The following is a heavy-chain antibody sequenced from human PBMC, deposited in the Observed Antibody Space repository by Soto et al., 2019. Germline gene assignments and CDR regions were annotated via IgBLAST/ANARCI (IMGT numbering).Heavy chain of an antibody. V-gene: IGHV1-8*01. D-gene: IGHD7-27*01. Sequence: QVQLVQSGAEVKKPGASVKVSCKASGYTFTSYDINWVRQATGQGLEWMGWMSPKTGNTGYAQKFQGRVTMTRTTSASTAYMDLSSLTSDDTAVYYCARGPPNWGFDSWGQGTLVTVSS. CDR3: ARGPPNWGFDS. J-gene: IGHJ4*02. CDR2: MSPKTGNT. CDR1: GYTFTSYD.